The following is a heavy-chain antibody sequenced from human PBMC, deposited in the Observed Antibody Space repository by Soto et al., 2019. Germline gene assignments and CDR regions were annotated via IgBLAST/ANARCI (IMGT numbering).Heavy chain of an antibody. Sequence: EVQLVESGGTLAQPGGSLRVSCVASGFTFSSYWLTWVRLAPGRGLEWVANINEDGSVKNYADSMRGRFDISRDNSKNSVYLQMSSLRGEDTAVYYCSRDRSPATGTTFYDALDFWGQGTMVTVSS. V-gene: IGHV3-7*01. J-gene: IGHJ3*01. CDR1: GFTFSSYW. CDR3: SRDRSPATGTTFYDALDF. CDR2: INEDGSVK. D-gene: IGHD6-13*01.